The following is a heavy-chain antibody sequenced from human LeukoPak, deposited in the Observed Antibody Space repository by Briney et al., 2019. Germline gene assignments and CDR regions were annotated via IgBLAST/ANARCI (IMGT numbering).Heavy chain of an antibody. Sequence: SETLSLTCTVSGGSISSHYWSWIRQPPGKGLEWIGYIYYSGSTNYNPSLKSRVTISVDTSRNQFSLKLSSVTAADSAVYYCARRTGYLNYYYYYYMDVWGNGTTVTVS. CDR1: GGSISSHY. J-gene: IGHJ6*03. CDR2: IYYSGST. V-gene: IGHV4-59*11. D-gene: IGHD3/OR15-3a*01. CDR3: ARRTGYLNYYYYYYMDV.